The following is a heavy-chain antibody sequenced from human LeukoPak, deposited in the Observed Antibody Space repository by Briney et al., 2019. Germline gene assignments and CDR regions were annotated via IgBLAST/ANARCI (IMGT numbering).Heavy chain of an antibody. J-gene: IGHJ4*02. CDR2: IYYSGST. V-gene: IGHV4-31*02. CDR1: GFTFSSCE. CDR3: ARVRAAEAGYYFDY. Sequence: LRLSCAASGFTFSSCEMNWIRQHPGKGLEWIGYIYYSGSTYYNPSLESRVTISVDTSKNQFSLKLSSVTAADTAVYYCARVRAAEAGYYFDYWGQGTLVTVSS. D-gene: IGHD6-19*01.